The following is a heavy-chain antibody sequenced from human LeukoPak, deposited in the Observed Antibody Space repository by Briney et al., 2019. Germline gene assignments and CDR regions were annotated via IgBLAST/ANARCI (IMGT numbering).Heavy chain of an antibody. CDR1: GYTFTGYY. J-gene: IGHJ4*02. CDR3: ARGGCGDSAAPFDD. D-gene: IGHD2-21*02. CDR2: INPNSGGT. V-gene: IGHV1-2*02. Sequence: ASVKVSCKASGYTFTGYYMHWVRQAPGQGLEWMGWINPNSGGTNYAQKFQGRVTMTTDTSTSTVYMELSSLRSEDTAVYYCARGGCGDSAAPFDDWGQGTLVPVSS.